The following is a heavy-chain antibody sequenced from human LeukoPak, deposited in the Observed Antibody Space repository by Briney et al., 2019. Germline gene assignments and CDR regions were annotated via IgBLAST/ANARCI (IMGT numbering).Heavy chain of an antibody. J-gene: IGHJ5*02. CDR1: GGSISSYY. Sequence: PSETLSLTCTVSGGSISSYYWSWIRQPPGKGLEWIGYIYYSGSTNYIPSLKSRVTISVDTSRNQFSLKVSSVTAADTAVYYCARVYGSGSYYKNWFDPWGQGTLVTVSS. CDR2: IYYSGST. D-gene: IGHD3-10*01. CDR3: ARVYGSGSYYKNWFDP. V-gene: IGHV4-59*12.